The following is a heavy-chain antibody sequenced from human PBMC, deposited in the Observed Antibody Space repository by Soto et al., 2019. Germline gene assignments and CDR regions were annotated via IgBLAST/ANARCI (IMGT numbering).Heavy chain of an antibody. J-gene: IGHJ3*02. CDR2: IVVASGNT. Sequence: SVKVSCKTSGFIFSSSAVQWVRQARGQRLEWMGRIVVASGNTDYAQRFHRRLTLTRDMATSTAYMELSSLGFEDTAVYYCARFEMTSYDAFDIWGQGTMVTVSS. CDR1: GFIFSSSA. CDR3: ARFEMTSYDAFDI. D-gene: IGHD2-21*02. V-gene: IGHV1-58*01.